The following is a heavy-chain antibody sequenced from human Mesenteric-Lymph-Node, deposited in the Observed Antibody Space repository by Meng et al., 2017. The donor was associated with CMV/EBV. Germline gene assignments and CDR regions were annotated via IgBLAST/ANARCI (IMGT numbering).Heavy chain of an antibody. CDR2: ISGSGGST. CDR1: GFTFSTYA. Sequence: GGSLRLSCAASGFTFSTYAMTWVRQAPGEGLEWVSAISGSGGSTYYADSVKGRFTISRDNAKNSVYLQMNSLRAEDTAVYFCARESAQKVSVWLDYFFDYWGQGTLVTVSS. D-gene: IGHD6-19*01. J-gene: IGHJ4*02. V-gene: IGHV3-23*01. CDR3: ARESAQKVSVWLDYFFDY.